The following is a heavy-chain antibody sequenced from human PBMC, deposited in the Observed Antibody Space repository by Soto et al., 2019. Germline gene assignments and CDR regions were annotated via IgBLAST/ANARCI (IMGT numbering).Heavy chain of an antibody. CDR2: ISYDGSNK. D-gene: IGHD3-3*01. CDR1: GFTFSSYG. CDR3: AGGSYYDFWSGTTRYYGMDV. V-gene: IGHV3-30*03. J-gene: IGHJ6*02. Sequence: GGSLRLSCAASGFTFSSYGMHWVRQAPGKGLEWVAVISYDGSNKYYADSVKGRFTISRDNSKNTLYLQMNSLRAEDTAVYYCAGGSYYDFWSGTTRYYGMDVWGQGTTVTVSS.